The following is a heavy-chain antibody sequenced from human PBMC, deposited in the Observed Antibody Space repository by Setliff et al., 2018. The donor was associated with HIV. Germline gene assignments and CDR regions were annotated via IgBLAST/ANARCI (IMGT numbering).Heavy chain of an antibody. CDR1: GGSVNGHY. V-gene: IGHV4-59*02. D-gene: IGHD2-15*01. CDR3: ATDPTSYCTGGNCHSGRFAS. J-gene: IGHJ4*02. CDR2: ISYSGST. Sequence: LSLTCTVSGGSVNGHYWNWIRLTPGKGLEWIGSISYSGSTNYNPSLKSRVTISVDTSRNEFSLKLSSLTAADTAVYYCATDPTSYCTGGNCHSGRFASWGQGTLVTVSS.